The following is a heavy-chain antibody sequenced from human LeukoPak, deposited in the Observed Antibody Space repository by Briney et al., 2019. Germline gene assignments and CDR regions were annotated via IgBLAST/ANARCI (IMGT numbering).Heavy chain of an antibody. CDR2: VSGYNGNT. J-gene: IGHJ3*02. CDR1: GSTFTSYG. CDR3: ARDLGQWEPTKFDI. Sequence: GASGKLSCTATGSTFTSYGISWGRQAPGQGLGWMGWVSGYNGNTNYAQNLQDRVTMTTDTSTSTAYMELRSMRTDDTALYYCARDLGQWEPTKFDIWGQGTMVTVSS. V-gene: IGHV1-18*01. D-gene: IGHD1-26*01.